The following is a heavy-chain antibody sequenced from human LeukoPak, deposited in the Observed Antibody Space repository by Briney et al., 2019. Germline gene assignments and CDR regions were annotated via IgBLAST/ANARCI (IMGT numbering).Heavy chain of an antibody. CDR1: GFNFRSYA. V-gene: IGHV3-23*01. Sequence: AGRSLRLSCAASGFNFRSYAMSWVRQAPGKGLEWVSGISGSAGGTNYADSVKGRFTISRDNSMNTMYLQMNSLRAEDTAVYFCAKRGIVIRGLLIIGFHKEAYYFDSWGQGILVTVSS. J-gene: IGHJ4*02. CDR3: AKRGIVIRGLLIIGFHKEAYYFDS. CDR2: ISGSAGGT. D-gene: IGHD3-10*01.